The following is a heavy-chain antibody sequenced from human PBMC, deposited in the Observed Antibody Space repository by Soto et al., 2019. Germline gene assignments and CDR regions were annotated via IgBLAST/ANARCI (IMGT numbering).Heavy chain of an antibody. Sequence: EASVKVSCKASGGTFSSYAISWVRQAPGQGLEWMGGIIPIFGTANYAQKFQGRVTITADESTSTAYMELSSLRSEDTAVYYCARGEDYGDSVPYYYGMDVWRQGTTVTVSS. CDR2: IIPIFGTA. CDR1: GGTFSSYA. V-gene: IGHV1-69*13. D-gene: IGHD4-17*01. CDR3: ARGEDYGDSVPYYYGMDV. J-gene: IGHJ6*02.